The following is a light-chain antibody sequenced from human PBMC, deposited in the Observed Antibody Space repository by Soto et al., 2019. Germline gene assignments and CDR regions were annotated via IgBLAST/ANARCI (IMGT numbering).Light chain of an antibody. Sequence: DIQMTQSPSTLSASVGDRVTITCRASQSIRTWLAWYQQKPGKAPRLLMYQASSLKSGAPSRFSGSGSETEFTLTITSLQPDDTATCFCQQYSTYLWTFGQGTRWIS. V-gene: IGKV1-5*03. CDR1: QSIRTW. CDR2: QAS. J-gene: IGKJ1*01. CDR3: QQYSTYLWT.